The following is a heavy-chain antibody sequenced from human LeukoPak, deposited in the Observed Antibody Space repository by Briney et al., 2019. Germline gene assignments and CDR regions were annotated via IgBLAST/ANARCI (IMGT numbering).Heavy chain of an antibody. CDR3: AKDLGNY. J-gene: IGHJ4*02. CDR2: ISYDGSNK. CDR1: GFTFSSYG. V-gene: IGHV3-30*18. Sequence: GGSLRLSCAASGFTFSSYGMHWVRQAPGKGLEWVAVISYDGSNKYYADSVKGRFTISRDNSKNTLYLQMNSLRAEDTAVYCCAKDLGNYWGQGTLVTVSS.